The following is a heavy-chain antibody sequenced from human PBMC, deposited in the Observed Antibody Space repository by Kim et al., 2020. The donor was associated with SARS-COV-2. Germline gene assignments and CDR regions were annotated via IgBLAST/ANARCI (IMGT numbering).Heavy chain of an antibody. CDR1: GFTFSSYA. Sequence: GGSLRLSCAASGFTFSSYAMHWVRQAPGKGLEWVAVISYDGSNKYYADSVKGRFTISRDNSKNTLYLQMNSLRAEDTAVYYCARVLGKLVRGPPDYWGQGTLVTVSS. CDR3: ARVLGKLVRGPPDY. CDR2: ISYDGSNK. D-gene: IGHD3-10*01. V-gene: IGHV3-30*04. J-gene: IGHJ4*02.